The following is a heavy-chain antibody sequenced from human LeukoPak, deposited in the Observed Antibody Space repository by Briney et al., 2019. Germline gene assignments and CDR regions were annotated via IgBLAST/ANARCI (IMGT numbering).Heavy chain of an antibody. D-gene: IGHD2-2*01. CDR2: ISSSSSYI. J-gene: IGHJ3*02. V-gene: IGHV3-21*01. CDR1: GFTFSSYS. Sequence: GGSLRLSCAASGFTFSSYSMNWVRQAPGKGLEWVSSISSSSSYIYYADSVKGRFTISRDNAKNSLYLQMNSLRAEDTAVYYCARVRYCSSTSCYDWSLRDAFDIWGQGTMVTVSS. CDR3: ARVRYCSSTSCYDWSLRDAFDI.